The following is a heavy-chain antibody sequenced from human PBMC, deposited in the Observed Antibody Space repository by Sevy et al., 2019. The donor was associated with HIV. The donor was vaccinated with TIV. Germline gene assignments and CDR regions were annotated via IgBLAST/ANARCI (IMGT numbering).Heavy chain of an antibody. J-gene: IGHJ6*02. D-gene: IGHD6-6*01. CDR2: ITWHSYNI. CDR3: ARSRASYHGMDV. V-gene: IGHV3-9*01. CDR1: GFNFDDYA. Sequence: GGSLRLSCAASGFNFDDYAMHWVRQAPGKGLEWVSGITWHSYNIGYADSVKGRFTISRDNAKNSLYLQMNSLRTEDTALYYCARSRASYHGMDVWGQGTTVTVSS.